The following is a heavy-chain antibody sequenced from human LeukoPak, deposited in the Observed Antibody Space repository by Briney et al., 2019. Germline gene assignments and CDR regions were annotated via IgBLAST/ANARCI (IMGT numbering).Heavy chain of an antibody. V-gene: IGHV3-7*01. CDR2: IKQDGSEK. CDR3: ARNSSGWYKSPPPLDY. J-gene: IGHJ4*02. D-gene: IGHD6-19*01. Sequence: GGSLRLSCAASGFTFSSYWMSWVRQAPGKGLEWVANIKQDGSEKYYVDSVKARFTISRDNAKNSLYLQMNSLRAEDTAVYYCARNSSGWYKSPPPLDYWGQGTLVTVSS. CDR1: GFTFSSYW.